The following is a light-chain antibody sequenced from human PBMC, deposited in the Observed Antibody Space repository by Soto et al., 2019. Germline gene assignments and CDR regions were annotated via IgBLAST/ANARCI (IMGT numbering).Light chain of an antibody. CDR1: SSDVGGYKY. V-gene: IGLV2-8*01. CDR2: EVS. Sequence: QSALTQPPSASGSPGQSVTISCTGTSSDVGGYKYVSWYQQHPGKAPKFMIYEVSKRPSGVPDRFSGSKPGDTASLTISGLQAEDEADYYCSSYAGSSWVFGGGTKLTVL. CDR3: SSYAGSSWV. J-gene: IGLJ3*02.